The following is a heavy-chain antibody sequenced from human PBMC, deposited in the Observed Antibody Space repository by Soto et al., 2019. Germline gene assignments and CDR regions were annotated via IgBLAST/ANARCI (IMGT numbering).Heavy chain of an antibody. CDR1: GYSFTSYW. CDR3: ARTSAAGKYYYGMDA. D-gene: IGHD6-13*01. J-gene: IGHJ6*02. V-gene: IGHV5-10-1*01. Sequence: PGESLKISCKGSGYSFTSYWISWVRQMPGKGLEWMGRIDPSDSYTNYSPSFQGHVTISADKSISTAYLQWSSLKASDTAMYYCARTSAAGKYYYGMDAWGQGTTVTVSS. CDR2: IDPSDSYT.